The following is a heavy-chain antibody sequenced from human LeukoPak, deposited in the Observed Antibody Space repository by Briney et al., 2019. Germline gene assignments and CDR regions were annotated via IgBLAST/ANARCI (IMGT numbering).Heavy chain of an antibody. CDR3: ARVVVGDLRLLDYFDY. J-gene: IGHJ4*02. Sequence: GGSLRLSCAASGFTFSSYSMNWVRQAPGKGLEWVTYISSSSSTIYYADSVKGRFTISRDNAKNSLYLQMNSLRAEDTAVYYCARVVVGDLRLLDYFDYWGQGTLVTVSS. V-gene: IGHV3-48*04. D-gene: IGHD2-21*01. CDR2: ISSSSSTI. CDR1: GFTFSSYS.